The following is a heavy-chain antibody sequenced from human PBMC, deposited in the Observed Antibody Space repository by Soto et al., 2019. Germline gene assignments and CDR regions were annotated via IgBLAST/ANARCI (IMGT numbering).Heavy chain of an antibody. J-gene: IGHJ6*04. CDR2: IQSGGPT. D-gene: IGHD2-15*01. Sequence: PGGFLRLSCAASGFTVSSKYMSWVRQAPGKGLEWVSLIQSGGPTYYADSVKGRFTISRDTSENTLHLQMDSLRAEDTGGYYCARDDVLCDGGRCYGVTLDVWGKGTTVTVSS. CDR1: GFTVSSKY. CDR3: ARDDVLCDGGRCYGVTLDV. V-gene: IGHV3-66*01.